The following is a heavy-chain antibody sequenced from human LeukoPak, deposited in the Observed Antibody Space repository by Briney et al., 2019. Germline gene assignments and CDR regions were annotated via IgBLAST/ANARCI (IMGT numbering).Heavy chain of an antibody. J-gene: IGHJ4*02. CDR2: INPDSGGT. D-gene: IGHD3-10*01. V-gene: IGHV1-2*02. CDR1: GYTFTGYY. Sequence: GASVKVSCKASGYTFTGYYMHWVRQAPGQGLEWMGWINPDSGGTIYAQNFQGRVTMTRDTSISTAYMELSSLRSDDTAVYYCARDLGDTYCSGGDFDYRGQGTLVTVSS. CDR3: ARDLGDTYCSGGDFDY.